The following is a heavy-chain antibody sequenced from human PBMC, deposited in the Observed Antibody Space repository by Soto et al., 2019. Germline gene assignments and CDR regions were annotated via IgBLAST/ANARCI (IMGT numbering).Heavy chain of an antibody. CDR1: GFTFRNFG. D-gene: IGHD2-21*02. CDR2: ISYAGTNK. V-gene: IGHV3-30*18. CDR3: AKAVPPCVVGTASDY. J-gene: IGHJ4*02. Sequence: QVQLVESGGGVVQPGRSLRLSCAASGFTFRNFGMHWVRQAPGKGLEWVAVISYAGTNKYYADPVKGRFTISRDNSKNTLYLHITGLRAEDTAGYYCAKAVPPCVVGTASDYWGQGTLVTVSS.